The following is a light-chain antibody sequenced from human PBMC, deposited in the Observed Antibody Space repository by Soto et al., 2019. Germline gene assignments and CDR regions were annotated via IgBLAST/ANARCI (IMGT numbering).Light chain of an antibody. CDR3: LQYGTSSLT. V-gene: IGKV3-20*01. J-gene: IGKJ4*01. Sequence: EIVLTQSPGTLSLSPGERATLFCRASESVSSNYLAWYQQKPGQAPRLLIYGASSRATGIPDRFSGSESGTDFTLTISRLEPEEFAVYYCLQYGTSSLTFGGGAKVEIK. CDR2: GAS. CDR1: ESVSSNY.